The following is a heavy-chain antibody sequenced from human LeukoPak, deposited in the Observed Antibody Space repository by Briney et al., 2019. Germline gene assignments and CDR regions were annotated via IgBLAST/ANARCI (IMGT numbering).Heavy chain of an antibody. CDR1: GFTFSSYG. CDR3: ARGWNSDYFDY. V-gene: IGHV3-21*01. CDR2: ISTSSSYI. Sequence: PGGSLRLSCAASGFTFSSYGVNWVRQAPGKGLEWVSSISTSSSYIYYADSVRGRFTISRDNAKNSLYLQMNSLRAEDTAVYYCARGWNSDYFDYWGQGTLVTVSS. D-gene: IGHD1-7*01. J-gene: IGHJ4*02.